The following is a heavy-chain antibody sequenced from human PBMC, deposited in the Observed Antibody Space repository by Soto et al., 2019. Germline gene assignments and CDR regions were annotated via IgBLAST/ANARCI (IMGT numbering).Heavy chain of an antibody. V-gene: IGHV1-3*01. D-gene: IGHD1-26*01. Sequence: QVQLVQSEAEVKKPGASVKVSCKASGYTFIAYVVHWVRQAPGQRLEWMGYMNAASGYTYYSPKFQGRVTFTRDTSANIAYMDLSSLTPEDTAMYYCARDVIVGCLGLDVWGQGTTVTVSS. CDR1: GYTFIAYV. CDR2: MNAASGYT. J-gene: IGHJ6*02. CDR3: ARDVIVGCLGLDV.